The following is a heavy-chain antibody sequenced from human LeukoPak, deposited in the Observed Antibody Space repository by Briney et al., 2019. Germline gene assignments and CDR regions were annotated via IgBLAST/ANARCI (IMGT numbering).Heavy chain of an antibody. D-gene: IGHD3-9*01. J-gene: IGHJ4*02. V-gene: IGHV3-21*01. Sequence: GGSLRLSCAASGLTFSNYWMDWVRQAPGKGLEWVSSISSSSSYIYYADSVKGRFTISRDNAKNSLYLQMNSLRAEDTAVYYCATLTGYYNVAVDYWGQGTLVTVSS. CDR1: GLTFSNYW. CDR3: ATLTGYYNVAVDY. CDR2: ISSSSSYI.